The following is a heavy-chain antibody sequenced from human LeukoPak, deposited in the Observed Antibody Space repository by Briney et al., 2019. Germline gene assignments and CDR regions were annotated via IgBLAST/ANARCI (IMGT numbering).Heavy chain of an antibody. J-gene: IGHJ4*02. CDR2: IKPNIGGT. CDR1: GYTFTGYY. V-gene: IGHV1-2*02. CDR3: ARDRSPAPGRSYGRGHFDY. D-gene: IGHD5-18*01. Sequence: ASVKVSCKASGYTFTGYYMHWVRQAPGQGLEWMGWIKPNIGGTNYAQKFQGRVTMTRDTSISTAYMELSRLRSDDTAVYYCARDRSPAPGRSYGRGHFDYWGQGTLVTVSS.